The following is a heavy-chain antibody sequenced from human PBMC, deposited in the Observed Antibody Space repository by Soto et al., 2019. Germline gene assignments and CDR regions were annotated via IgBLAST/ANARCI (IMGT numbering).Heavy chain of an antibody. D-gene: IGHD6-6*01. CDR1: GFTFSSYA. J-gene: IGHJ4*02. Sequence: QVQLVESGGGVVQPGRSLRLSCAASGFTFSSYAMHWVRQAPGKGLEWVAVISYDGSNKYYADSVKGRFIISRDNSKNTLYLQMNSLRAEDTAVYYCARDPCIAARPCYFDYWGQGTLVTVSS. CDR3: ARDPCIAARPCYFDY. V-gene: IGHV3-30-3*01. CDR2: ISYDGSNK.